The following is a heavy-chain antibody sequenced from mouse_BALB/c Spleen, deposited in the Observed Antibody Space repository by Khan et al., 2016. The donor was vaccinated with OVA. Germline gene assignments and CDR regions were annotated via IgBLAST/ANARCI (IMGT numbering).Heavy chain of an antibody. CDR1: GYIFTSYW. J-gene: IGHJ3*01. D-gene: IGHD2-13*01. Sequence: QVQLVQSGGDLVRPGASVKLSCKTSGYIFTSYWIHWVIQRSGQGLEWIARIYPGTGSTYYNETFKGKATLTADTSSSPSYMQLSSLKSEDSSVYLCASGCGYGDVFAYWGQGTLVTVSA. CDR3: ASGCGYGDVFAY. CDR2: IYPGTGST. V-gene: IGHV1S132*01.